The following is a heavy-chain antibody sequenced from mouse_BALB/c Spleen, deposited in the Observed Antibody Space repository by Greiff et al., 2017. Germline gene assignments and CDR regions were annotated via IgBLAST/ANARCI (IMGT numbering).Heavy chain of an antibody. J-gene: IGHJ1*01. CDR3: TRYDYGSWYFDV. CDR2: IYPGNSDT. Sequence: EVQLQQSGTVLARPGASVKMSCKASGYTFTSYWMHWVKQRPGQGLEWIGAIYPGNSDTSYNQKFKGKAKLTAVTSTSTAYMELSSLTNEDSVVYYCTRYDYGSWYFDVWGAGTTVTVSS. V-gene: IGHV1-5*01. D-gene: IGHD2-4*01. CDR1: GYTFTSYW.